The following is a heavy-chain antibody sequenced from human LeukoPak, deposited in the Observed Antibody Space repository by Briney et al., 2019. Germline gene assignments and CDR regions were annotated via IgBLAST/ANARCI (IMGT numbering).Heavy chain of an antibody. CDR3: AKGGYYVILTGYYPPFDY. Sequence: GRSLRLSCAASGFTFSSYGMHWVRQAPGKGLEWVAVISYDGSNKYYADSVKGRFTISRDNSKNTLYLQMNSLRAEDTAVYYCAKGGYYVILTGYYPPFDYWGQGTLVTVSS. D-gene: IGHD3-9*01. J-gene: IGHJ4*02. CDR1: GFTFSSYG. CDR2: ISYDGSNK. V-gene: IGHV3-30*18.